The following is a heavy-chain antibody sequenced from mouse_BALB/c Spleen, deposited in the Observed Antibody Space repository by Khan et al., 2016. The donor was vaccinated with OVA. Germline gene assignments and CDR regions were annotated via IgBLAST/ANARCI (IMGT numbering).Heavy chain of an antibody. CDR1: GYTFTSYR. D-gene: IGHD2-4*01. CDR3: ARRIYHDNDGASFAY. V-gene: IGHV1-4*01. CDR2: INPGSGNT. J-gene: IGHJ3*01. Sequence: VQLQESGAELVRPGASVKMSCKASGYTFTSYRIHWVKQRPGQGLEWVGQINPGSGNTNYNQIFKDKATLTADKSSSTVYIQLSSLTSEDSAVYYGARRIYHDNDGASFAYWGQGTLVTVSA.